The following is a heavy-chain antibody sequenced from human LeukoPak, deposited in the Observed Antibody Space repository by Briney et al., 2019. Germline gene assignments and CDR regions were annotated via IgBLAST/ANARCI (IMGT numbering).Heavy chain of an antibody. Sequence: SSETLSLTCAVYGGSFSGYYWSWIRQPPGKGLEWIGEINHSGSTYYNPSLKSRVTISVDTSKNQFSLKLSSVTAADTAVYYCARVLTYYYDSSGILDYWGQGTLVTVSS. V-gene: IGHV4-34*09. D-gene: IGHD3-22*01. J-gene: IGHJ4*02. CDR1: GGSFSGYY. CDR2: INHSGST. CDR3: ARVLTYYYDSSGILDY.